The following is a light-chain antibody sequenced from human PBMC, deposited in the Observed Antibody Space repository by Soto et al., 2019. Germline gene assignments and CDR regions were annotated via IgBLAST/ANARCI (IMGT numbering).Light chain of an antibody. CDR1: QSAGSW. V-gene: IGKV1-5*01. Sequence: VHMTRWPSTLSENVGDRVTITCRASQSAGSWLAWYQQKPGRAPKLLISDASSLEGGVPSRFSGSGSGTEFTLTINGLQPDDFATYYCQQYSSYSVTFGPGTRWISN. CDR3: QQYSSYSVT. J-gene: IGKJ1*01. CDR2: DAS.